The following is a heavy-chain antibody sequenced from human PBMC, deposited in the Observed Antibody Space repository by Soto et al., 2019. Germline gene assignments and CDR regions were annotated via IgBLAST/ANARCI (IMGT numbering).Heavy chain of an antibody. V-gene: IGHV4-31*03. CDR1: GGSISSGGYY. CDR3: ARTVSSSKGMDV. CDR2: IYYSGST. D-gene: IGHD6-6*01. J-gene: IGHJ6*02. Sequence: TLSLTCTVSGGSISSGGYYWSWIRQHPGKGLEWIGYIYYSGSTYYNPSLKSRVTISVDTSKNQFSLKLSSVTAADTAVYYCARTVSSSKGMDVWGQGTTVTVSS.